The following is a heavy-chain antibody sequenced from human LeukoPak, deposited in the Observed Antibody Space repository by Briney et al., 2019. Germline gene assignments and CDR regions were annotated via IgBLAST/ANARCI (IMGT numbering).Heavy chain of an antibody. CDR2: ISGSGGST. CDR1: GFTLTNYA. Sequence: PGGSLRLSRAVSGFTLTNYAMSWVRQAPGKGLEWVSTISGSGGSTYYADSVKGRFTISRDNSENTLYLHMNSLRAEDTAVYYCAKCGSRVHLDYWGQGTLVTVSS. D-gene: IGHD1-26*01. V-gene: IGHV3-23*01. J-gene: IGHJ4*02. CDR3: AKCGSRVHLDY.